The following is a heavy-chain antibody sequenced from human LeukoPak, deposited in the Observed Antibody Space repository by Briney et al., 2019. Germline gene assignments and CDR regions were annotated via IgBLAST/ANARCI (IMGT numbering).Heavy chain of an antibody. D-gene: IGHD3-10*01. CDR2: INHSGST. V-gene: IGHV4-34*01. Sequence: SETLSLTCAVYGGSFSGYYWSWIRQPPGKGLEWIGEINHSGSTNYNPSLKSRVTISVDTSKNQFSLKLSSVTAADTAVYYCAEVSGSYYPSGSYYYYGMDVWGQGTTVTVSS. CDR1: GGSFSGYY. CDR3: AEVSGSYYPSGSYYYYGMDV. J-gene: IGHJ6*02.